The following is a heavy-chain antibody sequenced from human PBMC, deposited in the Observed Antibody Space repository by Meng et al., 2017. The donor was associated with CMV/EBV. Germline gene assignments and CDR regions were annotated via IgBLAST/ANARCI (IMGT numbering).Heavy chain of an antibody. Sequence: ASVTVSCKASGYTFTGYYMHWVRQAPGQGLEWMGWINPNSGSTNYAQKFQGRVTMTRDTSISTAYMELSRLRSDDTAVYYCARDRATTIFGDFDYWGQGTLVTVSS. CDR1: GYTFTGYY. V-gene: IGHV1-2*02. J-gene: IGHJ4*02. D-gene: IGHD3-3*01. CDR2: INPNSGST. CDR3: ARDRATTIFGDFDY.